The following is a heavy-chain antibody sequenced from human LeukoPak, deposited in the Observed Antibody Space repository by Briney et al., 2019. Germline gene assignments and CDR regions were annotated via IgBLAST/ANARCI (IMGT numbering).Heavy chain of an antibody. CDR2: ISAYNGNT. CDR1: GYTFTSYG. CDR3: ARSSSSWLIDS. D-gene: IGHD6-13*01. V-gene: IGHV1-18*01. Sequence: ASVKVSCKASGYTFTSYGISWVRQAPGQGLEWMGWISAYNGNTNYAQKLQGRVTMTTDTSASTAYMELSSLRSEDTAVYYCARSSSSWLIDSWGQGTLVTVSS. J-gene: IGHJ4*02.